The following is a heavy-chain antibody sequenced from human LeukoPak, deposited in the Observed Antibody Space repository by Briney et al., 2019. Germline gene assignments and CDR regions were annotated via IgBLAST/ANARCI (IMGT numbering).Heavy chain of an antibody. CDR2: INHSGST. J-gene: IGHJ6*02. CDR1: GGSFSGYY. V-gene: IGHV4-34*01. D-gene: IGHD3-9*01. CDR3: ARAPADYDILTGYALITLDV. Sequence: SETLPLTCAVYGGSFSGYYWSWIRQPPGKGLEWIGEINHSGSTNYNPSLKSRVTISVDTSKSQFSLKLSSVTAADTAVYYCARAPADYDILTGYALITLDVWGQGTTVTVSS.